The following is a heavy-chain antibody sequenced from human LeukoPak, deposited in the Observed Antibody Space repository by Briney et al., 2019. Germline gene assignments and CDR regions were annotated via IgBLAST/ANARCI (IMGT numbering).Heavy chain of an antibody. D-gene: IGHD6-19*01. J-gene: IGHJ3*02. CDR2: INPNSGGT. CDR3: AREQWSRPRGAFDI. CDR1: GYTFTGYY. Sequence: ASVSVSCKASGYTFTGYYMHWVRQAPGQGLEWMGWINPNSGGTNYAQTFQGRVTMTRDTSISTAYMELSRLRSDDTAVYYCAREQWSRPRGAFDIWGQGTMVTVSS. V-gene: IGHV1-2*02.